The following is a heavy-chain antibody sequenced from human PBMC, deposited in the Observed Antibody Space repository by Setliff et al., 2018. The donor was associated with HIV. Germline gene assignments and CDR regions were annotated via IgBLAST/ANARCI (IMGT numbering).Heavy chain of an antibody. CDR1: GGSLSIHY. CDR3: VRDRRELVHAFDI. V-gene: IGHV4-59*11. Sequence: KSSETLSLTCTVSGGSLSIHYWNWIRQPPGKGLEWIGNIYYSGRTNYNPSLKSRVTMSVDPSKGQFSLKVTPVTAADTAVYYCVRDRRELVHAFDIWGQGTMVTVS. J-gene: IGHJ3*02. CDR2: IYYSGRT. D-gene: IGHD6-6*01.